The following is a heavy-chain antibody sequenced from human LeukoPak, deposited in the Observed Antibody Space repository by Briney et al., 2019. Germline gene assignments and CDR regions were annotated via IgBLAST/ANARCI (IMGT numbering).Heavy chain of an antibody. CDR3: ARTGQWPKGWFQH. CDR1: GYTFTRYY. D-gene: IGHD6-19*01. V-gene: IGHV1-46*01. CDR2: INPSGGST. J-gene: IGHJ1*01. Sequence: ASVKVSCKASGYTFTRYYMHWVRQAPGQGLEWMGIINPSGGSTSYAQKFQGRVTMTRDTSTSTVYMELSSLRSEDTAVYYCARTGQWPKGWFQHWGQGTLVTVSS.